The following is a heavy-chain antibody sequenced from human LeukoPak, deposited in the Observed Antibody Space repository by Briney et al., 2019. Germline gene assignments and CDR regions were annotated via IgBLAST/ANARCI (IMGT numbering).Heavy chain of an antibody. J-gene: IGHJ4*02. CDR2: ISYDGSNK. V-gene: IGHV3-30*03. Sequence: GGSLRLSCAASGFTFSSYGMHWVRQAPGKGLEWVAVISYDGSNKYYADSVKGRFTISRDNAKNSLYLQMNSLRAEDTAVYYCARDKCSSTSCYFVYYFDYWGQGTLVTVSS. CDR3: ARDKCSSTSCYFVYYFDY. CDR1: GFTFSSYG. D-gene: IGHD2-2*01.